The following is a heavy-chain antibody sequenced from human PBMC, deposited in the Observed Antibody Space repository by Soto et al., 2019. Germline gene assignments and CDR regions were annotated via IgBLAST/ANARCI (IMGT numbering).Heavy chain of an antibody. D-gene: IGHD2-2*01. CDR1: GGTFSSYA. CDR2: IIPIFGTA. J-gene: IGHJ6*02. CDR3: ARDSWSYQLLPGDYYYYGMDV. Sequence: QVQLVQSGAEVKKPGSSVKVSCKASGGTFSSYAISWVRQAPGQGLEWMGGIIPIFGTANYAQKFQGRVTITADKSTSTAYMELSSLRSEDTAVYYCARDSWSYQLLPGDYYYYGMDVWGQGTTVTVSS. V-gene: IGHV1-69*06.